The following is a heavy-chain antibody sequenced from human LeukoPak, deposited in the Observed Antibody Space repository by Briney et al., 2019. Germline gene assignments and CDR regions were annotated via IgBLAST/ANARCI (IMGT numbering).Heavy chain of an antibody. J-gene: IGHJ4*02. D-gene: IGHD2-2*01. CDR2: IYYSGST. CDR1: GGSVSSGSYY. V-gene: IGHV4-61*01. Sequence: SETLSLTCTVSGGSVSSGSYYWSWIRQPPGKGLEWIGYIYYSGSTNYNPSLKSRVIISVDTSKNQFSLKLSSVTAADTAVYYCARDSGRGTSSSRLFDYWGQGTLVTVSS. CDR3: ARDSGRGTSSSRLFDY.